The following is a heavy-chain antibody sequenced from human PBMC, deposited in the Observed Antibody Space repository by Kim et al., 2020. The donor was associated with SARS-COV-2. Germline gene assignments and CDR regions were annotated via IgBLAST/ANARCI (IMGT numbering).Heavy chain of an antibody. Sequence: SETLSLTCAVSGSSLITDHWWSWVRQSPGKGLEWIGEVHHDGRTNCNSSLKSRLSMSMDTSKNEFSLKLTSVTVADTAVYYCAREAWEAPAIEWGQGTLVTVSS. D-gene: IGHD1-26*01. J-gene: IGHJ4*02. V-gene: IGHV4-4*02. CDR2: VHHDGRT. CDR1: GSSLITDHW. CDR3: AREAWEAPAIE.